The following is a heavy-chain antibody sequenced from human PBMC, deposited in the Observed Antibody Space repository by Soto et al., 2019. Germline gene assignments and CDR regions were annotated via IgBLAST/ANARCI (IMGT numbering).Heavy chain of an antibody. CDR3: ARGGNEMATTDY. Sequence: RASVKVSCKASGYTFTSHDINWVRQATGQGLEWMGWMNPNSGNTGYAQKFQGRVTMTRNTSISTAYMELSSLRSEDTAVYYCARGGNEMATTDYWGQGTLVTVSS. V-gene: IGHV1-8*01. J-gene: IGHJ4*02. CDR1: GYTFTSHD. CDR2: MNPNSGNT. D-gene: IGHD5-12*01.